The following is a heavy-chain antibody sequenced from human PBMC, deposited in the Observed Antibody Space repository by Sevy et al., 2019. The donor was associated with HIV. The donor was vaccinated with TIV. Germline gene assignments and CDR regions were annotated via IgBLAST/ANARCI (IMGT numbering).Heavy chain of an antibody. CDR3: ARGGSTTILCPWDY. CDR2: IRRKATGGTT. V-gene: IGHV3-49*04. D-gene: IGHD3-3*01. Sequence: GGSLRLSCTTSGFMFGDYAMSWVRQAPGKGLEWVGFIRRKATGGTTQYAASVKGRFTMSRDASKSIAYLQMNSLKSEDTAVYYCARGGSTTILCPWDYWGQGTLVTVSS. J-gene: IGHJ4*02. CDR1: GFMFGDYA.